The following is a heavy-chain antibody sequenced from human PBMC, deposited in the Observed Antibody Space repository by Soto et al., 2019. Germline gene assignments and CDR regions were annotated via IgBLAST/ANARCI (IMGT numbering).Heavy chain of an antibody. V-gene: IGHV4-30-2*06. J-gene: IGHJ4*02. CDR1: GASINSAGHY. D-gene: IGHD3-9*01. Sequence: SLSLACAVSGASINSAGHYWGWVRQSPGKGLEWIGYSYHSCSSYYNPSLQSRVTISVDRSKAQFYLTLTSVTAADTAVYFCPRARYYDWCFDLWGLGTQVTVYS. CDR3: PRARYYDWCFDL. CDR2: SYHSCSS.